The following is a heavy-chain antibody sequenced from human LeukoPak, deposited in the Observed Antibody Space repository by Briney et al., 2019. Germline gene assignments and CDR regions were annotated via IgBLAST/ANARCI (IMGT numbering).Heavy chain of an antibody. V-gene: IGHV1-2*02. Sequence: GSVQVSCKASGYSLSDNYLHWVRQAPGQRLEWMAWINPRNGETKFAPNFQGRVTMTRDTSITTAYMELSRLKPDDTAVYYCARSQFRTTNSGAWGFQPWGQGTLVTVSS. J-gene: IGHJ1*01. CDR1: GYSLSDNY. D-gene: IGHD3-16*01. CDR3: ARSQFRTTNSGAWGFQP. CDR2: INPRNGET.